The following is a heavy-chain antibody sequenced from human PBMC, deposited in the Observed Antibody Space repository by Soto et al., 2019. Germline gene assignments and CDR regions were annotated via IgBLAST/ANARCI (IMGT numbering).Heavy chain of an antibody. V-gene: IGHV4-34*01. Sequence: SETLSLTCAVYGGSFSGYYWSWIRQPPGKGLEWIGEINHSGSTNYNPSLKSRVTISVDTSKNQFSLKLSSVTAADTAVYYCARCSRRRKELLWFGELYWFDPWGQGTLVTVSS. D-gene: IGHD3-10*01. J-gene: IGHJ5*02. CDR3: ARCSRRRKELLWFGELYWFDP. CDR2: INHSGST. CDR1: GGSFSGYY.